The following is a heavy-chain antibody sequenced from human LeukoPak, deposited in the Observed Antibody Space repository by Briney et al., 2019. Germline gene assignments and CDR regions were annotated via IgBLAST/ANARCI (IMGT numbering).Heavy chain of an antibody. D-gene: IGHD2-15*01. J-gene: IGHJ6*02. CDR1: GFTLGKYG. Sequence: PGGSLTLSCVASGFTLGKYGMHWVRQVPGKGLEWVSVVSHDESAKSYAHSVKGRFTISRDNDMHTLYLQMNSLRVEDTAVYYGAKDWRWQQNTYEMNIWGQGTTVTVSS. CDR3: AKDWRWQQNTYEMNI. V-gene: IGHV3-30*06. CDR2: VSHDESAK.